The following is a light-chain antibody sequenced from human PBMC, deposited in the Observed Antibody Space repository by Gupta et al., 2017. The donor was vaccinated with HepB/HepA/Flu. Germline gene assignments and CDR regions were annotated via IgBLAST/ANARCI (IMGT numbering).Light chain of an antibody. Sequence: DIQMTQSPSSLSASVGDRVTITCRASQVIRIDLGWYQQKPGKAPKRLIYAASSLQSGVPSRFSGSGSGTEFTLTISSLQPEDFATYYCLQYNSYPPTFGQGTRLEMK. CDR1: QVIRID. J-gene: IGKJ5*01. V-gene: IGKV1-17*01. CDR3: LQYNSYPPT. CDR2: AAS.